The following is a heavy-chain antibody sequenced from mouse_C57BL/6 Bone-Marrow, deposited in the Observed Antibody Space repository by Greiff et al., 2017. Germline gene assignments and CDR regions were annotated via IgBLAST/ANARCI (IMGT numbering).Heavy chain of an antibody. CDR1: GYTFTDYE. CDR3: TRTSPLYYQAWFAY. CDR2: IDPETGGT. V-gene: IGHV1-15*01. J-gene: IGHJ3*01. D-gene: IGHD1-1*01. Sequence: QVHVKQSGAELVRPGASVTLSCKASGYTFTDYEMHWVKQTPVHGLEWIGAIDPETGGTAYNQKFKGKAILTADKSSSTAYMELRSLTSEDSAVYYCTRTSPLYYQAWFAYWGQGTLVTVSA.